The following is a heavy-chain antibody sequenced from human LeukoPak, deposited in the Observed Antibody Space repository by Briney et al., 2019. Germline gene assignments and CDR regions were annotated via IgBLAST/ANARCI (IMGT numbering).Heavy chain of an antibody. J-gene: IGHJ1*01. CDR1: GGSIRSSSYY. CDR3: VQNIPGTIEH. Sequence: SETLSLTRTVSGGSIRSSSYYWGWIRQPPGKGLECVGNIYPTGTTYYNPSLKSRVTISIDTSKSQFSLRLSSVTAADTAVYYCVQNIPGTIEHWGQGTLATVS. V-gene: IGHV4-39*01. D-gene: IGHD1-7*01. CDR2: IYPTGTT.